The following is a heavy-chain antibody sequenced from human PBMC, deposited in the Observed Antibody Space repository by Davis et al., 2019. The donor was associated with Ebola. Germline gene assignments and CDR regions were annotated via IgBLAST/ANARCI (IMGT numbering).Heavy chain of an antibody. D-gene: IGHD4-11*01. CDR2: IKQDGSEK. Sequence: GESLKISCAASGFTFSSYWMNWVRQAPGKGLEWVANIKQDGSEKYYVDSVKGRFTISRDNAKNSLYLQMNSLRAEDTAVYYCARARGVTTQWGQGTLVTVSS. CDR3: ARARGVTTQ. J-gene: IGHJ4*02. CDR1: GFTFSSYW. V-gene: IGHV3-7*01.